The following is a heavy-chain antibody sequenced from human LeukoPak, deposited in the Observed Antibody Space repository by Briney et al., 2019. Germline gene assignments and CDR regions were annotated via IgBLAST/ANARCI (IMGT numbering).Heavy chain of an antibody. J-gene: IGHJ4*02. D-gene: IGHD4-17*01. V-gene: IGHV3-30*02. CDR1: GFTFSDFG. Sequence: GGSLRLSCAASGFTFSDFGMEWVRQDPGKGLEWVAFIRHDGSNKYYADSVKGRFAISRDNSKNTLDLQMNSLRAEDTAVYYCAKDSYGPDNWGQGTLVTVSS. CDR2: IRHDGSNK. CDR3: AKDSYGPDN.